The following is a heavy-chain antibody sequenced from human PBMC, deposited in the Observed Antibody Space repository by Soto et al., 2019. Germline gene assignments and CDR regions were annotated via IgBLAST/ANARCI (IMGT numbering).Heavy chain of an antibody. CDR1: GYTFTNYD. CDR2: MNPNSGNT. D-gene: IGHD3-3*01. Sequence: QVQLVQSGAEVKKPGASVKVSCKASGYTFTNYDITWVRQATGQGLEWMGWMNPNSGNTGYSQKFQGRVTMTRNTSISTAYMELSSLRSEDTAVYYCARAPSLTIFGVVIIAYYGMDVWGQGTTVTVSS. V-gene: IGHV1-8*01. J-gene: IGHJ6*02. CDR3: ARAPSLTIFGVVIIAYYGMDV.